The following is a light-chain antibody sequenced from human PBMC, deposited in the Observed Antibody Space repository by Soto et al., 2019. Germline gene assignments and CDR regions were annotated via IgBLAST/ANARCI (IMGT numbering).Light chain of an antibody. V-gene: IGKV3-15*01. CDR1: QSVRSN. Sequence: IVMTQSPATLSVSPWERATVSCRASQSVRSNLAWYQQKPGQAPRLLIYGASTRATGIPARFSGSGSGTEFTLTISSLQSEDFAVYYCQQYNNWPPMTFGQGTKVDIK. CDR2: GAS. CDR3: QQYNNWPPMT. J-gene: IGKJ1*01.